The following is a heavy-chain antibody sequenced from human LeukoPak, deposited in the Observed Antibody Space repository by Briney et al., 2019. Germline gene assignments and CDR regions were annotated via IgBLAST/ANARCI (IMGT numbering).Heavy chain of an antibody. Sequence: ASVKVSCKASGYTFTSYGISWVRQAPGQGLEWMGWISAYNGNTNYAQKLQGRVTMTRDTSISTAYMELSRLRSDDTAVYYCAILPDCSSTSCYTVDYWGQGTLVTVSS. V-gene: IGHV1-18*01. CDR3: AILPDCSSTSCYTVDY. J-gene: IGHJ4*02. D-gene: IGHD2-2*02. CDR1: GYTFTSYG. CDR2: ISAYNGNT.